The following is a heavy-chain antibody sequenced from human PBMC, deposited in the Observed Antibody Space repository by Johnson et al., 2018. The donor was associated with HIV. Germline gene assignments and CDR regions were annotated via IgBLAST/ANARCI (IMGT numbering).Heavy chain of an antibody. Sequence: MQLVESGGGVARPGGSLRLSCEASGFSFDEYDMSWVRQAPGKGLEWVSGINWNGATPGSADSVKGRFTVSRDSSKNTLFLQMNSLRAEDTAVYFCAKAFSTFHDAFDIWGQGTMVTVSS. J-gene: IGHJ3*02. V-gene: IGHV3-20*04. CDR2: INWNGATP. CDR3: AKAFSTFHDAFDI. CDR1: GFSFDEYD. D-gene: IGHD2/OR15-2a*01.